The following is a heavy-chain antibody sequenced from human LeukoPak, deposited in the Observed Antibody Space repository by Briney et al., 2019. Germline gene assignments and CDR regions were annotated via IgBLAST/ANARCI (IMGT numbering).Heavy chain of an antibody. CDR3: ARATSFRFYDAFDI. V-gene: IGHV1-69*13. CDR1: GGTFISYA. CDR2: IIPIFGTA. D-gene: IGHD2/OR15-2a*01. Sequence: GASVKVPCKASGGTFISYAISWVRQAPGQGLEWMGGIIPIFGTANYAQKFQGRVTITADESTSTAYMELSSLRSEDTAVYYCARATSFRFYDAFDIWGQGTMVTVSS. J-gene: IGHJ3*02.